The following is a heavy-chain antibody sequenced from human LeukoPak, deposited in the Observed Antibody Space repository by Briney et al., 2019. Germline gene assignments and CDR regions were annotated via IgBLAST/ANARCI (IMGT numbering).Heavy chain of an antibody. CDR2: ISGSGGST. D-gene: IGHD3-10*01. Sequence: GGSLRLSCAASGFTFSSYAMSWVRQAPGKGLEWVSAISGSGGSTYYADSVKGRFTISRDNSKNPLYLQMNSRRAEDTAVYYCAKGYYYGSGTFDYWGEGTLVTVSS. CDR1: GFTFSSYA. J-gene: IGHJ4*02. CDR3: AKGYYYGSGTFDY. V-gene: IGHV3-23*01.